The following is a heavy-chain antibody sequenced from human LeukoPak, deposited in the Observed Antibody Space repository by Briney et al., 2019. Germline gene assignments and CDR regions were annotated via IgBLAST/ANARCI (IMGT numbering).Heavy chain of an antibody. CDR1: GASFSSGDQY. V-gene: IGHV4-31*03. CDR2: GRPSWML. J-gene: IGHJ4*02. D-gene: IGHD2-2*01. Sequence: SQTLSLTCTVSGASFSSGDQYWNWTRQSPGKGLEWMGSGRPSWMLYNNRSLEIRVTISIDTLKNQFSLNLNSVTAADTAVYFCSRGLGSRKLGYWGQGTLVTSPQ. CDR3: SRGLGSRKLGY.